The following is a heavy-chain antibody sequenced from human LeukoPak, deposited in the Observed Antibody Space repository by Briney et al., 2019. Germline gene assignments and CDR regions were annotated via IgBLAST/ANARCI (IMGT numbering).Heavy chain of an antibody. CDR1: GGSFSGYY. V-gene: IGHV4-34*01. CDR3: ARVSGYSYGKGYFDY. D-gene: IGHD5-18*01. J-gene: IGHJ4*02. Sequence: SSETLSLTCAVYGGSFSGYYWSWIRQPPGKGLEWIREINHSGSTNYNPSLKSRVTISVDTSKNQFSLKLSSVTAADTAVYYCARVSGYSYGKGYFDYWGQGTLVTVSS. CDR2: INHSGST.